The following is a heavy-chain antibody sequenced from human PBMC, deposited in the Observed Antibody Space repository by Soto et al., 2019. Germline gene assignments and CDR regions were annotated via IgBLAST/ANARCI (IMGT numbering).Heavy chain of an antibody. CDR2: ISAAYGTT. CDR1: GYTFTTFP. CDR3: ARDAMVRGLVPYYFDY. Sequence: QVQLVQSGAEVKKPGASVKVSCKTSGYTFTTFPIHWVRQAPGQSLEWMGWISAAYGTTKYSQNFQDRVTITRDTSASTVYMELSSQRSEDTALYYCARDAMVRGLVPYYFDYWGQGTLVTVSS. D-gene: IGHD3-10*01. V-gene: IGHV1-3*01. J-gene: IGHJ4*02.